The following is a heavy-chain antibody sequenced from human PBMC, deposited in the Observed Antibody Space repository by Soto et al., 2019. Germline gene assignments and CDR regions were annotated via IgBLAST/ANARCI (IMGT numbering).Heavy chain of an antibody. CDR1: GGSISSYY. CDR2: IYYSGST. CDR3: ARVFKSWSGYYRGYGMDV. D-gene: IGHD3-3*01. Sequence: TSETLSLTCTVSGGSISSYYWSWIRQPPGKGLEWIGYIYYSGSTNYNPSLKSRVTISVDTSKNQFSLKLSSVTAADTAVYYCARVFKSWSGYYRGYGMDVWGQGTTVTVSS. J-gene: IGHJ6*02. V-gene: IGHV4-59*01.